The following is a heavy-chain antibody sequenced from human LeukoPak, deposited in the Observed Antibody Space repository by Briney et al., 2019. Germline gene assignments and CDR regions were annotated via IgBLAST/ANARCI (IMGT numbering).Heavy chain of an antibody. V-gene: IGHV3-23*01. CDR3: AKNPLHYYGSGSYYKH. CDR1: GFTFSSYA. Sequence: PGGSLRLSCAASGFTFSSYAMSWVRQAPGKGLEWVSAISGSGGSTYYADSVKGRFTISRDNSKNTLYLQMNSLRAEDTAVYYCAKNPLHYYGSGSYYKHWGQGTLVTVSS. J-gene: IGHJ4*02. CDR2: ISGSGGST. D-gene: IGHD3-10*01.